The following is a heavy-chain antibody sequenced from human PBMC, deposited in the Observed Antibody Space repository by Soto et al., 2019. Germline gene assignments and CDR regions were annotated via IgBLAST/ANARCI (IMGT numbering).Heavy chain of an antibody. D-gene: IGHD3-16*02. J-gene: IGHJ5*02. Sequence: QITLKESGPTLVKPTQTLTLTCTFSGFSLSTSGVGVGWIRQPPGKALEWLALIYWDDDKRYSPSLKSRLTITMDTSKNQVVLTMTNMDPVDTATYYCAHIEGYDYIWGSYRYTAEWFDPWGQGTLVTVSS. V-gene: IGHV2-5*02. CDR1: GFSLSTSGVG. CDR2: IYWDDDK. CDR3: AHIEGYDYIWGSYRYTAEWFDP.